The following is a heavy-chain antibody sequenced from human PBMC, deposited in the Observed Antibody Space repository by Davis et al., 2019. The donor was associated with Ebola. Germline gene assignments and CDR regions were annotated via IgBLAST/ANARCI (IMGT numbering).Heavy chain of an antibody. Sequence: GESLTLSCQGSAHMFAKYWRGWVRPVSGNCLELVGIVYPGDTDITYSTSFQGQVTISVDKSPSTTFLQWSTLKASDTAIYYCTRMPRGYLDEGYALDVWGQGTTVTVSS. J-gene: IGHJ6*02. CDR1: AHMFAKYW. V-gene: IGHV5-51*01. D-gene: IGHD2-15*01. CDR3: TRMPRGYLDEGYALDV. CDR2: VYPGDTDI.